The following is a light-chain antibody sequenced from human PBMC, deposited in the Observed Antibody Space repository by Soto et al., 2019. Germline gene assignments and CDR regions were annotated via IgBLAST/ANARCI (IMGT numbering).Light chain of an antibody. Sequence: DIQMTQSPSSLSASVGDRVTITCRASQGISNYLAWYQQKPGKVPKLLIYAASTLQSGVPSRFSGSGSGTDFTLTISSLQPEDVATYYCQKYNSAPRWTFGQGTMVEIK. J-gene: IGKJ1*01. CDR2: AAS. CDR1: QGISNY. CDR3: QKYNSAPRWT. V-gene: IGKV1-27*01.